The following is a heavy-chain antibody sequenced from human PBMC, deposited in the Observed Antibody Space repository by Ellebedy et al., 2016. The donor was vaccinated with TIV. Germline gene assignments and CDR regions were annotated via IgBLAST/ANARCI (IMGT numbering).Heavy chain of an antibody. Sequence: AASVKVSCKTSGYSFTGYYIHWVRQAPGQGPEWMGWIHPNTGDAIYAQKFQGRVTMTRDTSISTAYMEVRSLRSDDTALYYCARSASGYYASLDYWGQGTLVTVSS. D-gene: IGHD3-22*01. J-gene: IGHJ4*02. CDR3: ARSASGYYASLDY. CDR2: IHPNTGDA. V-gene: IGHV1-2*02. CDR1: GYSFTGYY.